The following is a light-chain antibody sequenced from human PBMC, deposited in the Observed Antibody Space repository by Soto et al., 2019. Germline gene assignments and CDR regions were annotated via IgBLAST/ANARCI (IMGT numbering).Light chain of an antibody. CDR1: STDVGSYNR. CDR3: SSFTSSSTYV. Sequence: QSVLTQPPSVSGSPGQSVAISCSGTSTDVGSYNRVSWYQQHPGTAPKLMIYDVSNRPSGVPDRFSGSKSGNTASLTISGLQAEDEADYYCSSFTSSSTYVFGTGTKLTVL. CDR2: DVS. V-gene: IGLV2-18*02. J-gene: IGLJ1*01.